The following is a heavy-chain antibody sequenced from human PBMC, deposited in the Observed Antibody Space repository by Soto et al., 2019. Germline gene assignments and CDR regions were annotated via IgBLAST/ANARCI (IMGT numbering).Heavy chain of an antibody. CDR3: AREEVPQWFTRGYYGMDV. CDR1: GGSISEKY. V-gene: IGHV4-4*07. D-gene: IGHD2-2*01. J-gene: IGHJ6*02. Sequence: SETLSLTCIVSGGSISEKYWNWVRQPPGKGLEWIGLIFANGHTDYNPSLKSRVTMSVDASKNQLSLNLRSVTAADTAVYYCAREEVPQWFTRGYYGMDVWGQGTTVTVS. CDR2: IFANGHT.